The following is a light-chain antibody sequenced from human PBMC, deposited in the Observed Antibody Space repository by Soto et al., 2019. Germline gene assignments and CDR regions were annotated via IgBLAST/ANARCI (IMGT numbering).Light chain of an antibody. J-gene: IGLJ2*01. CDR3: ASWDDRLGAVI. CDR1: SSNIGGTNY. V-gene: IGLV1-47*02. CDR2: SNN. Sequence: QSVLTQPPSASGTPGQKVFISCSGSSSNIGGTNYAYWYQQLPGAAPKLLMHSNNLRPSGVPERISGSKFGTAASLAISGLRSEDGAVYYCASWDDRLGAVIFGGGTKLAVL.